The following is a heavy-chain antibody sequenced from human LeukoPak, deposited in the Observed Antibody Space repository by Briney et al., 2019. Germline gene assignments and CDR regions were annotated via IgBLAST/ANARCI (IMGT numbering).Heavy chain of an antibody. V-gene: IGHV4-59*01. Sequence: SETLSLTCTVSGGSISSYYWSWIRQPPGKGLEWIGYIYYSGSTNYNPSLKSRVTISVDTSKNQFSLKLSSVTAADTAVYYYARQARYCSGGSCYGEFDYWGQGTLVTVSS. D-gene: IGHD2-15*01. CDR3: ARQARYCSGGSCYGEFDY. CDR1: GGSISSYY. CDR2: IYYSGST. J-gene: IGHJ4*02.